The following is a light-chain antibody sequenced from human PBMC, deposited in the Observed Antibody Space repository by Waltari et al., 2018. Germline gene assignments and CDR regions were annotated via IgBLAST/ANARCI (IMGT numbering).Light chain of an antibody. CDR3: QTGGHGTWV. CDR2: VNSDGSH. J-gene: IGLJ3*02. Sequence: QLVLTQSPSASASLGASVKLTCTLSSGHSSNVVAWLQQRPEKGPRYLMKVNSDGSHSRGDEIPDRFSGSSSGAERYRTISNLQAEDEADYYCQTGGHGTWVFGGGTGLTVV. V-gene: IGLV4-69*01. CDR1: SGHSSNV.